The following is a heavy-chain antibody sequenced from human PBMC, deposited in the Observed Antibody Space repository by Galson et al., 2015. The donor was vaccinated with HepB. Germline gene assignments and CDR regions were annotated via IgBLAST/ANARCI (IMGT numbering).Heavy chain of an antibody. V-gene: IGHV3-11*06. CDR2: ISSSSSYT. CDR3: ARGGSSGWYPLGYFDL. D-gene: IGHD6-19*01. J-gene: IGHJ2*01. CDR1: GFTFSDYY. Sequence: SLRLSCAASGFTFSDYYMSWIRQAPGKGLEWVSYISSSSSYTNYADSVKGRFTISRDNAKNSLYLQMNSLRAEDTAVYYCARGGSSGWYPLGYFDLWGRGTLVTVSS.